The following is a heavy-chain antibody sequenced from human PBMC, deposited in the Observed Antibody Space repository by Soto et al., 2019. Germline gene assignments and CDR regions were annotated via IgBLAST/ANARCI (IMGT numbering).Heavy chain of an antibody. CDR3: AKVYAVAGTFYFDY. CDR2: ISAYNGNT. J-gene: IGHJ4*02. Sequence: ASVKVSCKASGYTFTSYGISWVRQAPGQGLEWMGWISAYNGNTNYAQKLQGRVTMTTDTSTSTAYMELRSLRSDDTAVYYCAKVYAVAGTFYFDYWGQGTLVTVSS. V-gene: IGHV1-18*01. CDR1: GYTFTSYG. D-gene: IGHD6-19*01.